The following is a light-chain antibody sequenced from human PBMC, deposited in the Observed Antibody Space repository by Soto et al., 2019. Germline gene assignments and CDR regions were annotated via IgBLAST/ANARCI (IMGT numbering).Light chain of an antibody. CDR2: IDSDGSH. Sequence: QPVLTQSPSASASLGASVKLTCTLSSGHSTYAIAWHQQQPEKGPRYLMKIDSDGSHSNGDGIPDRFSGSRSGAERSLTSSRLQSEDEADYYCQTWGTGIRVFGGGTKVTVL. CDR3: QTWGTGIRV. V-gene: IGLV4-69*02. J-gene: IGLJ3*02. CDR1: SGHSTYA.